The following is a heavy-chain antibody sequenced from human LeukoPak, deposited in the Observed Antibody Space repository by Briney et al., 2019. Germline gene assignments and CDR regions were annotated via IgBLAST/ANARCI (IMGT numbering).Heavy chain of an antibody. J-gene: IGHJ5*02. D-gene: IGHD3-10*01. CDR2: ITNSGGTT. CDR1: GFIFSNYA. V-gene: IGHV3-23*01. CDR3: AKFLGVSVWYGISGP. Sequence: PGGPLRLSCAASGFIFSNYAMSWVRQAPGKGLEWVSAITNSGGTTYYADSVKGRFTISRDNSKNTLYLQMNSLRAEDTAVYYCAKFLGVSVWYGISGPWGQGTLVTVSS.